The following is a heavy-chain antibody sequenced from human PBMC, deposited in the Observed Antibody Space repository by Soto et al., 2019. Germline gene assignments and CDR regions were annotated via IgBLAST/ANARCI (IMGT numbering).Heavy chain of an antibody. CDR1: GGTFSSYA. D-gene: IGHD3-16*02. Sequence: SVKVSCKASGGTFSSYAISWVRQAPGQGLEWMGGIIPIFGTANYAQKFQGRVTITADESTSTAYMELSSLRSEDTAVYYCARDRYLRRLNYYYGMDVWGKVTTVTFSS. CDR3: ARDRYLRRLNYYYGMDV. J-gene: IGHJ6*04. CDR2: IIPIFGTA. V-gene: IGHV1-69*13.